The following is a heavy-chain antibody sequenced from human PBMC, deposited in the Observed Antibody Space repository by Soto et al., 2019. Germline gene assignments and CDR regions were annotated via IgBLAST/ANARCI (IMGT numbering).Heavy chain of an antibody. CDR3: ARVWGIENAFDI. CDR1: GFTFNSYS. J-gene: IGHJ3*02. CDR2: LYSGGTT. D-gene: IGHD7-27*01. V-gene: IGHV3-53*01. Sequence: GGSLRLSCAVSGFTFNSYSMNWVRQAPGKGLEWVSILYSGGTTYYADSVKGRFTISRDNSKNTLFLQMNSLRAEDTAVFYCARVWGIENAFDIWGQGTMVTVSS.